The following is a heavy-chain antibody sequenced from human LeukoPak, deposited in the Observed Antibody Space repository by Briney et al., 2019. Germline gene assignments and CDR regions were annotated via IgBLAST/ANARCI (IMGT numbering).Heavy chain of an antibody. CDR3: ARQPGYGGYDLNWFDP. CDR1: GDSISSSSYY. D-gene: IGHD5-12*01. CDR2: IYYSGRT. Sequence: PSETLSLTCTVSGDSISSSSYYWGWIRQPPGKGLEWIGSIYYSGRTYYNPALMSRVTISVDTSKNQFSLKLSSVTAADTAVYYCARQPGYGGYDLNWFDPWGQGTLVTVSS. V-gene: IGHV4-39*01. J-gene: IGHJ5*02.